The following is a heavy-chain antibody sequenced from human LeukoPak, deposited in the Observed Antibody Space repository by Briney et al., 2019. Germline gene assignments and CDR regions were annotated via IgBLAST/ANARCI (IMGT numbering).Heavy chain of an antibody. D-gene: IGHD2-2*01. CDR3: AKDGTQRSTSYGWFDP. V-gene: IGHV3-23*01. CDR1: GFTFSSYA. Sequence: GGSLRLSCAASGFTFSSYAMSWVRQAPGKGLEWVSAISGSGGSTYYADSVKGRFTISRDNSKNTLYLQMNSLRAEDTAVYYCAKDGTQRSTSYGWFDPWGQGTLVTVSS. J-gene: IGHJ5*02. CDR2: ISGSGGST.